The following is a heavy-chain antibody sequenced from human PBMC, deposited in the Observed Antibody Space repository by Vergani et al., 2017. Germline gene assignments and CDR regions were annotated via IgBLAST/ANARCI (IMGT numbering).Heavy chain of an antibody. CDR3: ARRVAAYYDFWSGYYSAAFDI. V-gene: IGHV5-51*01. CDR2: IYPGDSDT. J-gene: IGHJ3*02. CDR1: GYSFTSYW. D-gene: IGHD3-3*01. Sequence: EVQLVQSGAEVKKPGESLQISCKGSGYSFTSYWIGWVRQMPGKGLEWMGIIYPGDSDTRYSPSFQAQFTISADKSISTAYLQWSSLKASDTAMYYCARRVAAYYDFWSGYYSAAFDIWGQGTMVTVSS.